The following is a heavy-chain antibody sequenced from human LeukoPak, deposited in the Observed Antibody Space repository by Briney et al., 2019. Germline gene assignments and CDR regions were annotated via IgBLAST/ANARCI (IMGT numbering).Heavy chain of an antibody. D-gene: IGHD6-19*01. J-gene: IGHJ2*01. CDR3: ARDLDQWLVYRNWYFDL. CDR2: ISPYNGNT. CDR1: GGTFSSYA. V-gene: IGHV1-18*01. Sequence: ASVKVSCKASGGTFSSYAISWVRQAPGQGLEWMGWISPYNGNTNYAQKFQGRVIMTTDTSTSTAYMELRSLRSDDTAVYFCARDLDQWLVYRNWYFDLWGRGTLVTVSS.